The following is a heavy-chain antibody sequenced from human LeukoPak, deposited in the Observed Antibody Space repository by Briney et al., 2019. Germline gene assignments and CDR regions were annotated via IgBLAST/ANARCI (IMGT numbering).Heavy chain of an antibody. CDR2: IYYSGST. CDR3: ARGIAAVGPFGY. Sequence: SETLSLTCTVSGGSISSYYWSWIRQPPGKGLEWIGYIYYSGSTNYNPSLKSRVTISVDTSKNQFSLKLSSVTAADTAVYYCARGIAAVGPFGYWGQGTLVTVSS. D-gene: IGHD6-13*01. J-gene: IGHJ4*02. V-gene: IGHV4-59*01. CDR1: GGSISSYY.